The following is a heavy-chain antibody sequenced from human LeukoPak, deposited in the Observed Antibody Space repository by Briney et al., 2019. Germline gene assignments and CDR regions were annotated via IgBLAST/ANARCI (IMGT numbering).Heavy chain of an antibody. CDR2: MNPNSGNT. V-gene: IGHV1-8*01. Sequence: ASVKVSCKASGYTFTSYDINWVRQATGQGLEWMGWMNPNSGNTGYAQKFQGRVTMTRNTSISTAYMELSSLRSEDTAVYYCARRFGELFYYYGMDVWGQGTTVTVSS. J-gene: IGHJ6*02. D-gene: IGHD3-10*01. CDR3: ARRFGELFYYYGMDV. CDR1: GYTFTSYD.